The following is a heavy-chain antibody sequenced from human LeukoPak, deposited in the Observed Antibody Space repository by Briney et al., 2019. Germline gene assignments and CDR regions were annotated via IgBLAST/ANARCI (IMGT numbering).Heavy chain of an antibody. D-gene: IGHD1-14*01. CDR2: IYYSGST. CDR3: ARDSGSNYNRR. J-gene: IGHJ4*02. Sequence: SETLSLTCTVSGGSLSSYYWSWIRQPPGKGLEWIWYIYYSGSTNYNPSLKSRVTISVDTSKNQFSLKLSSVTAADTAVYYCARDSGSNYNRRWGQGTLVTVSS. V-gene: IGHV4-59*01. CDR1: GGSLSSYY.